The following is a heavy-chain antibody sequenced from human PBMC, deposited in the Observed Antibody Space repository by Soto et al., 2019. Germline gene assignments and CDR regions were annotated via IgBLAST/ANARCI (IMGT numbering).Heavy chain of an antibody. Sequence: HPGGSLRLSCAASGFTFSSYAMSWVRQAPGKGLEWVSAISGSGGSTYYADSVKGRFTISRDNSKNTLYLQMNSLRAEDTAVYYCAKVEPYYYDSSGVFDYWGQGTLVTVSS. CDR3: AKVEPYYYDSSGVFDY. V-gene: IGHV3-23*01. CDR1: GFTFSSYA. D-gene: IGHD3-22*01. CDR2: ISGSGGST. J-gene: IGHJ4*02.